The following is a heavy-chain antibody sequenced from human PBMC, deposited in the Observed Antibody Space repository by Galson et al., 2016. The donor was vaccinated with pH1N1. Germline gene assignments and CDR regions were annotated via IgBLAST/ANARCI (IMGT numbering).Heavy chain of an antibody. J-gene: IGHJ4*02. CDR3: ARGRLPNLADS. Sequence: SLRLSCATSAFNVRSDYLSWIRQAPGKGLEWLSIIYPDGATYDADSLNGRFSISRDNLKNTLHLQMNGLRPEDTGLYYCARGRLPNLADSWGPGTLVTVSS. V-gene: IGHV3-66*02. CDR1: AFNVRSDY. CDR2: IYPDGAT. D-gene: IGHD6-19*01.